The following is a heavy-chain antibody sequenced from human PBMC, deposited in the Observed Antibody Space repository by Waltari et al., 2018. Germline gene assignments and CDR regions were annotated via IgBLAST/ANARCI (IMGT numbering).Heavy chain of an antibody. Sequence: EVQLVESGGDLVQPGGSLRLSCAASEFPFSNYWMHWVRQAPGKGLEWVSRIRYDGSTTAYADSVKGRFTVSRANAKNTLFLQMTGLRVEDTAVYCARDLGWVLFDSWGQGTLVTVSS. J-gene: IGHJ4*02. CDR2: IRYDGSTT. V-gene: IGHV3-74*01. CDR1: EFPFSNYW. CDR3: ARDLGWVLFDS. D-gene: IGHD6-19*01.